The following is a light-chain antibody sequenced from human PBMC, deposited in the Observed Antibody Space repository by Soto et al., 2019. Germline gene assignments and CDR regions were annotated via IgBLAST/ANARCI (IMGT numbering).Light chain of an antibody. J-gene: IGKJ4*01. CDR1: QNVSSSY. V-gene: IGKV3-20*01. CDR3: QHYGSLVLT. CDR2: GAT. Sequence: EIVLTQSPGTLSLSPGERATLSCSASQNVSSSYLAWYQQKPGQAPRLLIYGATSRATGIPDRFSGSGSGKDVTLTISRLEPDDFAVYYCQHYGSLVLTFGGGTKVEIK.